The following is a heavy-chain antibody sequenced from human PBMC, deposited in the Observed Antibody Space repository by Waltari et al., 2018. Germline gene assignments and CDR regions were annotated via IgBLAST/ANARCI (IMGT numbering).Heavy chain of an antibody. J-gene: IGHJ3*01. CDR1: NSTVTKHA. CDR3: ARFGLALDL. D-gene: IGHD3-16*01. V-gene: IGHV3-23*03. CDR2: IYSGGRT. Sequence: EVQLLASGGGLVQPGGSLRLSSAASNSTVTKHAMSWFCQAPGKGLEWVSVIYSGGRTDFGDSVKGRFTMSRDDSKNTVYLQMNSLRPEDTALYYCARFGLALDLWGQGTMVTVSS.